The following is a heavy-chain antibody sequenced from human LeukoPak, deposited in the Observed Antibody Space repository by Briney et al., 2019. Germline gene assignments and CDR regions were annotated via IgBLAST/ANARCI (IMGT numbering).Heavy chain of an antibody. CDR2: IIPILGIA. CDR3: ARSPSDIIAAAEFDP. J-gene: IGHJ5*02. D-gene: IGHD6-13*01. Sequence: SVKVSCKASGGTFSSYAISWVRQAPGQGLEWMGRIIPILGIANYAQKFQGRATITADKSTSTAYMELSSLRSEDTAVYYCARSPSDIIAAAEFDPWGQGTLVTVSS. CDR1: GGTFSSYA. V-gene: IGHV1-69*04.